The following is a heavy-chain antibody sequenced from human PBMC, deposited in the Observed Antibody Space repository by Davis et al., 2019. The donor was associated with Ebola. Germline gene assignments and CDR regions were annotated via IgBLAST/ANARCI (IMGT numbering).Heavy chain of an antibody. CDR1: GFTFSDYP. V-gene: IGHV3-30*18. D-gene: IGHD1-26*01. CDR3: SQAGGSRSYRTFDY. J-gene: IGHJ4*02. Sequence: GESLKISCVGSGFTFSDYPMHWVRQAPGKGLEWVATISSDSSNEYYADSVKGRFTISRDPSRNTVYLQMNRLGVDDTAVYSCSQAGGSRSYRTFDYWGQGTLVIVSS. CDR2: ISSDSSNE.